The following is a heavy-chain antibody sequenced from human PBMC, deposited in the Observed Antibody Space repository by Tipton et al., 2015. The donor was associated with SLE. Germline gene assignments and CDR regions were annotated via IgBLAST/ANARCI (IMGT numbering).Heavy chain of an antibody. CDR1: GGSITGYDEF. CDR2: VYVNGNT. J-gene: IGHJ2*01. CDR3: ARLSGYRNYPGWYFDL. Sequence: GLVKPSETLSLSCSVSGGSITGYDEFWAWIRQSPGKGLEWMGRVYVNGNTQYNPTLKSRFTMSLDTSKNQVSLELNSVTAADTAMYYCARLSGYRNYPGWYFDLWGRDTLVTVSS. D-gene: IGHD4-11*01. V-gene: IGHV4-39*07.